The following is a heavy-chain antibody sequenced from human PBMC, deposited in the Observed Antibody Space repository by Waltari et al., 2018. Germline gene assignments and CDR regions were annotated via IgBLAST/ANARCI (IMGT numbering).Heavy chain of an antibody. CDR1: GGSISSYY. V-gene: IGHV4-59*01. CDR3: ARDGAGRRAFDI. D-gene: IGHD1-26*01. CDR2: IYYSGST. J-gene: IGHJ3*02. Sequence: QVQLQESGPGLVKPSETLSLTCTVSGGSISSYYWSWIRQPPGKGLEWIGYIYYSGSTNYTPSLNSRVTISVDTSKNQFSLKLSSVTAAETAVYYCARDGAGRRAFDIWGQGTMVTVSS.